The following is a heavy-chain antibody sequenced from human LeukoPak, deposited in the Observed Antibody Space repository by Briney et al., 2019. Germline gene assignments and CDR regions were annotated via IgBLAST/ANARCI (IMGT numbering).Heavy chain of an antibody. CDR2: IYYSGST. CDR1: GGSISSGGYY. CDR3: ARDGSGWEYYFDY. J-gene: IGHJ4*02. V-gene: IGHV4-31*03. Sequence: TSETLSLTCTVSGGSISSGGYYWSWIRQHPGKGLEWIGYIYYSGSTYYNPSLKSRVTISVDTSKNQFSLKLSSVTAAVTAVYYCARDGSGWEYYFDYWGQGTLVTVSS. D-gene: IGHD6-19*01.